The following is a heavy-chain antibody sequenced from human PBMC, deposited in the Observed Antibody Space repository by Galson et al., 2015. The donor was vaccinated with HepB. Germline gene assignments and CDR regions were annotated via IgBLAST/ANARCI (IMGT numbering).Heavy chain of an antibody. D-gene: IGHD3-22*01. CDR2: IKSKTDGGTT. CDR1: GFTFSNAW. J-gene: IGHJ4*02. V-gene: IGHV3-15*01. CDR3: TAVYYYDSSFDY. Sequence: SLRLSCAASGFTFSNAWMSWVRQAPGKGLEWVGRIKSKTDGGTTDYAAPVKGRFTISGDDSKNTLYLQMNSLKTEDTAVYYCTAVYYYDSSFDYWGQGTLVTVSS.